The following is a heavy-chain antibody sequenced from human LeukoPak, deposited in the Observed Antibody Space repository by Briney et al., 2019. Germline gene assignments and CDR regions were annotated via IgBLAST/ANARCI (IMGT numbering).Heavy chain of an antibody. J-gene: IGHJ4*02. CDR1: GFTLINYG. V-gene: IGHV3-30*03. Sequence: PGGSLRLFCAASGFTLINYGIHWVRQAPGKGLEWAALISYDGSNKYYADSVKGRFTISRDNSRKTVDLQMNSLRAEDTAVYYCVRGAYSSSWLNFDYWGQGTLVTVSS. CDR3: VRGAYSSSWLNFDY. CDR2: ISYDGSNK. D-gene: IGHD6-13*01.